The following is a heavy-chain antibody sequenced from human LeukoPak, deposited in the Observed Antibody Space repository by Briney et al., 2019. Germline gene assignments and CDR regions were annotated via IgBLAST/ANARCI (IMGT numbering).Heavy chain of an antibody. CDR2: ISSSSSPI. CDR1: GFTFSSYS. V-gene: IGHV3-48*01. Sequence: PGGSLRLSCAASGFTFSSYSMNWVRQAPGKGLEWVSYISSSSSPIYYADSVKGRFTISRDNAKNSLYLQMNSLRTEDTAVYYCARHLCSSTSCSNWGQGTLVTVSS. CDR3: ARHLCSSTSCSN. J-gene: IGHJ4*02. D-gene: IGHD2-2*01.